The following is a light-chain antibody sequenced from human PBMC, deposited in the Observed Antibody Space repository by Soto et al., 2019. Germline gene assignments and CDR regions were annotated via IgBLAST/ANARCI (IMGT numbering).Light chain of an antibody. CDR3: HQYNNWPRT. Sequence: ELLMTQAPATRSVPPAARASLSWRASQSVSSNLAWYQQNPGQAPRLLIYGASTRATGIPARFSGSGYGTEFTLTISSLQSEDFAVYYCHQYNNWPRTFGQGAKVDI. CDR2: GAS. CDR1: QSVSSN. J-gene: IGKJ1*01. V-gene: IGKV3-15*01.